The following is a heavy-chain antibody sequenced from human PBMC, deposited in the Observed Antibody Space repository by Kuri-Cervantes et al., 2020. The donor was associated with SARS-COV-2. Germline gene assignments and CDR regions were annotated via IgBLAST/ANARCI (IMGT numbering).Heavy chain of an antibody. CDR3: ATVGDYYDSSAYFEY. V-gene: IGHV1-2*06. D-gene: IGHD3-22*01. Sequence: ASVKVSCKASGYTFSAYYMHWVRQAPGQGLEWMGRINPNSGGTNYAQNFQGRVNMTRDTSISTAYMELSSLRSDDTAFYYCATVGDYYDSSAYFEYWGQGTLVTVSS. J-gene: IGHJ4*02. CDR1: GYTFSAYY. CDR2: INPNSGGT.